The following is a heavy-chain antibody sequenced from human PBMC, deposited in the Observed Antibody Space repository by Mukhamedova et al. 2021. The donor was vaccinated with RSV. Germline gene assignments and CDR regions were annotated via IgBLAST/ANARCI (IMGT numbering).Heavy chain of an antibody. V-gene: IGHV3-43D*03. D-gene: IGHD6-13*01. Sequence: GKGLEWVSLISWDGGSTYYADSVKGRFTISRDNSKNSLYLQMNSLRAEDTALYYCAKDRGAAAGRYFDYWCQGTLVTVSS. J-gene: IGHJ4*02. CDR2: ISWDGGST. CDR3: AKDRGAAAGRYFDY.